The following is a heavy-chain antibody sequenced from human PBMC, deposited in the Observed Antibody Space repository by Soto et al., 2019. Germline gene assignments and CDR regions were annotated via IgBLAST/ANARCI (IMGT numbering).Heavy chain of an antibody. CDR3: ASGGASYGDDY. CDR2: ISAYNGDT. D-gene: IGHD3-16*01. Sequence: ASVKVSCKASGYTFTSFGITWVRPAPGHGLEWMGWISAYNGDTKYAQKVQGRVTMTTDTATNTAHMEWRSLRPDDTAVYYCASGGASYGDDYWGQ. CDR1: GYTFTSFG. V-gene: IGHV1-18*01. J-gene: IGHJ4*01.